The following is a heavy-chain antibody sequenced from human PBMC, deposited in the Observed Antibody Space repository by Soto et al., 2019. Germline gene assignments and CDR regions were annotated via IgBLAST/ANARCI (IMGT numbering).Heavy chain of an antibody. V-gene: IGHV4-4*07. CDR2: IYATGTT. CDR3: VRDGTKALRDWFDP. Sequence: SETLSLTCTVSGASISGFYWSWIRKSAGKGLEWIGRIYATGTTDYNPSLKSRVMMSVDTSKKQFSLKLRSVTAADTAVYYCVRDGTKALRDWFDPWGQGISVTVSS. D-gene: IGHD1-1*01. CDR1: GASISGFY. J-gene: IGHJ5*02.